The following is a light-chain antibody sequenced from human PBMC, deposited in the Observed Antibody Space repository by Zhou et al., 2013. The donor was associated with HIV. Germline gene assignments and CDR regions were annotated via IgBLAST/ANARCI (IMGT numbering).Light chain of an antibody. CDR3: QQYGGSYT. Sequence: EIVLTQSPVTVSLSPGERARLACKSSQNIGSNLAWYQQKVAQAPRLLIYGAYYRATGIPDRFSGSGSGTDFSLTISRLEPEDFAVYYCQQYGGSYTFGQGTKLEIK. V-gene: IGKV3-20*01. CDR1: QNIGSN. CDR2: GAY. J-gene: IGKJ2*01.